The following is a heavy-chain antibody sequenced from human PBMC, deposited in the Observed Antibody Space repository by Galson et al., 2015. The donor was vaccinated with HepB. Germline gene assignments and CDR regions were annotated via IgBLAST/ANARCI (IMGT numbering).Heavy chain of an antibody. CDR1: GGTFSGYA. V-gene: IGHV1-69*13. D-gene: IGHD3-22*01. CDR2: IIPMFGTA. Sequence: SVKVSCKASGGTFSGYAVNWVRQAPGQGLEWMGGIIPMFGTANYAQKFQGRVTLIADESTSAAYMELSSLRSDDTAIYYCARGVYGISGYGRGICDSWGQGALVTVSS. J-gene: IGHJ4*02. CDR3: ARGVYGISGYGRGICDS.